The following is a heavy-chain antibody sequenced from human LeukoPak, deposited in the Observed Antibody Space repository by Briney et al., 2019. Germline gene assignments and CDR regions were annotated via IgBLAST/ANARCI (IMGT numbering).Heavy chain of an antibody. J-gene: IGHJ2*01. Sequence: KPSETLSLTCTVSGGSISGGTYYWGWIRQPPGKGLEWIGIIYYSGSTYYNPSLKGRVTIPVDTSKNQFSLKLSSVTAADTAVYYCARAFRARYFDLWGRGTLVTVSS. CDR3: ARAFRARYFDL. D-gene: IGHD2/OR15-2a*01. CDR2: IYYSGST. V-gene: IGHV4-39*01. CDR1: GGSISGGTYY.